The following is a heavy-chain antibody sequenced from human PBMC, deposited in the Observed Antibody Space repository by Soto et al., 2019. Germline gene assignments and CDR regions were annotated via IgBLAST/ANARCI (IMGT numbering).Heavy chain of an antibody. D-gene: IGHD5-18*01. CDR1: GGTFSIYA. CDR3: ARDGYSYGYGADY. CDR2: IIPIFGTA. Sequence: SVKVSCKASGGTFSIYAISWVRQAPGQGLEWMGGIIPIFGTANYAQKFQGRVTITADESTSTAYMELSSLRSEDTAVYYCARDGYSYGYGADYWGQGTLVTVSS. V-gene: IGHV1-69*13. J-gene: IGHJ4*02.